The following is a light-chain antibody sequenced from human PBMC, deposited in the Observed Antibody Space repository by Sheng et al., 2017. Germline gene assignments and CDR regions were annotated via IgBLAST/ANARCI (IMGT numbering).Light chain of an antibody. Sequence: QSVMTQTPSLSGTPGQRVTISRSGSSSNIGSNYVYWYQQFPGKAPKLLIYRNDQRPSGVPDRFSGSKSGTSAYLVISGLRSEDEADYYCAAWDGGLTARVFGGGTKLTVL. V-gene: IGLV1-47*01. CDR1: SSNIGSNY. J-gene: IGLJ3*02. CDR2: RND. CDR3: AAWDGGLTARV.